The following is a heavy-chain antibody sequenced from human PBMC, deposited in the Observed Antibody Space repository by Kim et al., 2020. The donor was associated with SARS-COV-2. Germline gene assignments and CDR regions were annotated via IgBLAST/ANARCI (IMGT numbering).Heavy chain of an antibody. CDR3: ARDLGIAVAGTLYYYYGMDV. V-gene: IGHV6-1*01. J-gene: IGHJ6*02. CDR2: TYYRSKWYN. Sequence: SQTLSLTCAISGDSVSSNSAAWNWIRQSPSRGLEWLGRTYYRSKWYNDYAVSVKSRITINPDTSKNQFSLQLNSVTPEDTAVYYCARDLGIAVAGTLYYYYGMDVWGQGTTVTVSS. D-gene: IGHD6-19*01. CDR1: GDSVSSNSAA.